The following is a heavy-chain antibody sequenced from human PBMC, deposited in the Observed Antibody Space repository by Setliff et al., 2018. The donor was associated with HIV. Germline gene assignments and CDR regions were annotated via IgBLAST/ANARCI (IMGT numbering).Heavy chain of an antibody. CDR1: GYTLSSHY. D-gene: IGHD3-3*01. CDR2: INPQTGGT. V-gene: IGHV1-2*02. Sequence: ASVKVSCKASGYTLSSHYIHWVRQAPGHRPEWGGWINPQTGGTNFAQKFQGRITMTSDTSVNTVFIELSRLKSDDTALYYCARDLRNSNTLFGVLNFVFDLWGQGTLVTVSS. CDR3: ARDLRNSNTLFGVLNFVFDL. J-gene: IGHJ4*02.